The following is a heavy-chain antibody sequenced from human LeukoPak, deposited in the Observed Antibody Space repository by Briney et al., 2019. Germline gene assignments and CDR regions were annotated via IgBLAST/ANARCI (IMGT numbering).Heavy chain of an antibody. Sequence: PSETLSLTCAVSGGSFSGYYWSWVRQPPAKGQEWIGEINYSEWTNYNPSLKIQVTISMDTSKNQFSLIMRSVTAADTAVYYCAINEGSGSYYKSDCWGRGNLVTVSS. CDR1: GGSFSGYY. CDR3: AINEGSGSYYKSDC. CDR2: INYSEWT. D-gene: IGHD3-10*01. J-gene: IGHJ4*02. V-gene: IGHV4-34*01.